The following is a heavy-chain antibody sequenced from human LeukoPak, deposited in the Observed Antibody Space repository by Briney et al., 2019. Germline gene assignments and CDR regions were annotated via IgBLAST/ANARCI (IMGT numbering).Heavy chain of an antibody. J-gene: IGHJ4*02. CDR2: ISLAGQT. V-gene: IGHV4-4*02. CDR1: GGSISGTNW. Sequence: PSGTLSLTCGVSGGSISGTNWWSWVRQPPGQGLEWIGEISLAGQTNYSPSLNGRVTMSLDKSSNQLSLHLTSVTAADTATYFCSRERGPFCPFGYWGQGTLVIVSS. CDR3: SRERGPFCPFGY.